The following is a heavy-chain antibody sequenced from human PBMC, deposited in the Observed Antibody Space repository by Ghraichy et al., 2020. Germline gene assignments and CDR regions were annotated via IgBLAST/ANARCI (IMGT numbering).Heavy chain of an antibody. CDR1: GYTFTSYD. J-gene: IGHJ6*03. Sequence: ASVKVSCKASGYTFTSYDINWVRQATGQGLEWMGWMNPNSGNTGYAQKFQGRVTMTRNTSISTAYMELSSLRSEDTAVYYCARGRYDGRITIFIRYYYYMDVWGKGTTVTVSS. CDR3: ARGRYDGRITIFIRYYYYMDV. D-gene: IGHD3-3*01. CDR2: MNPNSGNT. V-gene: IGHV1-8*01.